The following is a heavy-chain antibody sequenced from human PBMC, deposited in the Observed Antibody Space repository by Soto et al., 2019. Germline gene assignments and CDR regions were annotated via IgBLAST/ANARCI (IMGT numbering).Heavy chain of an antibody. Sequence: EVQLVESGGGLVQPGGSLRLSCAASGFTFSSHWMHWFRQAPGKGLVWVSHIGPDGSSTRDADSVQGRFTISRDNARNTLYLQMNSLRDEDTAVYYCARDNNWSYDYWGQGILVTVSS. CDR2: IGPDGSST. J-gene: IGHJ4*02. CDR1: GFTFSSHW. D-gene: IGHD1-1*01. CDR3: ARDNNWSYDY. V-gene: IGHV3-74*01.